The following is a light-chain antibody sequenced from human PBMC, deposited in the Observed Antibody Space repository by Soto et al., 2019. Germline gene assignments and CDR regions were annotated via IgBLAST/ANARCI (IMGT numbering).Light chain of an antibody. CDR3: QQYNKWPLT. V-gene: IGKV3-15*01. CDR1: HSVSSN. Sequence: EMVMTQSPATLSVSPGERATLSCRASHSVSSNLAWYQQKPGQAPRLLIYGSSTRATGVPARFSGSGSGTEFTLTMNSLQSEDFAVYYCQQYNKWPLTFGGGTKVEIK. CDR2: GSS. J-gene: IGKJ4*01.